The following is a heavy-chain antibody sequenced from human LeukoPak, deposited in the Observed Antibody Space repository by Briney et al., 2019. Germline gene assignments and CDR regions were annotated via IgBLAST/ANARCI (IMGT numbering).Heavy chain of an antibody. CDR2: INPTGGST. CDR1: GYTFPSYF. V-gene: IGHV1-46*01. J-gene: IGHJ5*02. CDR3: ARDTNGVLNWFDP. Sequence: ASVKVSCKASGYTFPSYFMYWVRQAPGQGLEWMGIINPTGGSTTYAQKFQGRVTMTRDTSTSTVYMELSSLRSDDTAVYYCARDTNGVLNWFDPWGQGTLVTVSS. D-gene: IGHD2-8*01.